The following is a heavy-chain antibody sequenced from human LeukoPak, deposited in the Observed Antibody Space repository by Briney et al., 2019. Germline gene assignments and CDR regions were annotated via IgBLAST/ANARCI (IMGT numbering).Heavy chain of an antibody. Sequence: GGSLRLSCAASGFTFSSYAMHWVRQAPGKGLEYVSAISSNGGSTYYANSVKGRFTISRDNSKNTLYLQMGSLRAEDMAVYYCARASGDGYKYYWGQGTLVTVSS. CDR1: GFTFSSYA. CDR3: ARASGDGYKYY. D-gene: IGHD5-24*01. V-gene: IGHV3-64*01. J-gene: IGHJ4*02. CDR2: ISSNGGST.